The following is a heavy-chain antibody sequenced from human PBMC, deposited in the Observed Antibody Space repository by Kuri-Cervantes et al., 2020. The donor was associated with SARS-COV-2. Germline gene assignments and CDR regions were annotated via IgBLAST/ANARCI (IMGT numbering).Heavy chain of an antibody. CDR2: ISAYNGNT. V-gene: IGHV1-18*01. CDR3: ARYCGGKRPYFDY. CDR1: GYTFTSYG. D-gene: IGHD2-15*01. Sequence: ASVKVSCKASGYTFTSYGISWVRQAPGQGLEWMGWISAYNGNTNYAQKLQGRVTMTTDTSTSTGYMELRSLRSDDTAVYYCARYCGGKRPYFDYWGQGTLVTVSS. J-gene: IGHJ4*02.